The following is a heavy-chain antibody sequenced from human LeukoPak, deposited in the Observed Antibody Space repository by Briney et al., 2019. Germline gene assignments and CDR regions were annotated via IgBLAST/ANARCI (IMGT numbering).Heavy chain of an antibody. CDR3: ARVPPAGRTAKHYLPMVRGANIRPGDY. J-gene: IGHJ4*02. Sequence: PSETLSLTCTVSGGSISSSSYYWGWIRQPPGKGLEWIGSIYYSGGTYYNPSLKSRVTISVDTSKNQFSLKLSSVTAADTAVYYCARVPPAGRTAKHYLPMVRGANIRPGDYWGQGTLVTVSS. V-gene: IGHV4-39*07. CDR2: IYYSGGT. D-gene: IGHD3-10*01. CDR1: GGSISSSSYY.